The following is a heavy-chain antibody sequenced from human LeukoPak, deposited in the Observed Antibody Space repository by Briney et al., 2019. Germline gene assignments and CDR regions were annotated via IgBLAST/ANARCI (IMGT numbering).Heavy chain of an antibody. Sequence: GGSLRLSCAVSGLTFSSYNMNWVRQAPGKGLEWVSYISSSGSMIYYADSVKGRFTLSRDNAKNSLYLQMNSLRDEDTAVYYCARGRPHGNDYWGQGTLVTVSS. J-gene: IGHJ4*02. CDR3: ARGRPHGNDY. D-gene: IGHD4-23*01. V-gene: IGHV3-48*02. CDR1: GLTFSSYN. CDR2: ISSSGSMI.